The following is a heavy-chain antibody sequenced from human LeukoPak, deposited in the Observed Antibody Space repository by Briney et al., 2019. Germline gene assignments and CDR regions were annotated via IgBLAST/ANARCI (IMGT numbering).Heavy chain of an antibody. D-gene: IGHD2-15*01. V-gene: IGHV3-21*04. CDR1: GFTFSSYS. CDR2: ISSSSSYI. J-gene: IGHJ3*02. Sequence: GGSLRLSCAASGFTFSSYSMNWVRQAPGKGLEWVSSISSSSSYIYYADSVKGRFTISRDNAKNSLYLQMNSLRAEDTAVYYCAREKRVAATGANAFDIWGQGTMVTVSS. CDR3: AREKRVAATGANAFDI.